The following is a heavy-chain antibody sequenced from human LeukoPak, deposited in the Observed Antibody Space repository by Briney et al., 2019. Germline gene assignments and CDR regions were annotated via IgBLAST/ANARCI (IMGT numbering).Heavy chain of an antibody. V-gene: IGHV3-20*04. Sequence: GGSLRLSCAASGFKFDDYGMTWVRQAPGKGLEWVSGITWNGGSTGYADSVKGRFTISRDNAKNSLYLQMNSLRAEDMALYYCAKEGIVGATTSYFDYWGQGTLVTVSS. D-gene: IGHD1-26*01. CDR3: AKEGIVGATTSYFDY. J-gene: IGHJ4*02. CDR1: GFKFDDYG. CDR2: ITWNGGST.